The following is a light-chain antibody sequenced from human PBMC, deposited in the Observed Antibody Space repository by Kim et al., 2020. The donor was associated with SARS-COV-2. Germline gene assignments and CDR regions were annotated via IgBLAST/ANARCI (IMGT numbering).Light chain of an antibody. J-gene: IGLJ2*01. CDR1: SIGSKS. CDR3: QVWDSSSDHRVV. Sequence: GKTARVSCGGESIGSKSVRWYQHKSGQAPVLVIYYDSDRPSGIPERFSGSNSGNTATLTISRVEAGDEADYYCQVWDSSSDHRVVFGGGTQLTVL. CDR2: YDS. V-gene: IGLV3-21*04.